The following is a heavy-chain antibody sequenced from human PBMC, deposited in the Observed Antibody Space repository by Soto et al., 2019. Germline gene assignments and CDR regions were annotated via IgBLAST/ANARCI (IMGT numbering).Heavy chain of an antibody. Sequence: QVQLVESGGGVVQPGRSLRLSCAASGFTFSSYGMHWVRQAPGKGLEWVAVISYDGSNKYYADSVKGRFTISRDNSKNTLYLQMTSLRAEDTAVYYCAKASFYGSGSYSFDYWGQGTLVTVSS. D-gene: IGHD3-10*01. CDR3: AKASFYGSGSYSFDY. V-gene: IGHV3-30*18. J-gene: IGHJ4*02. CDR1: GFTFSSYG. CDR2: ISYDGSNK.